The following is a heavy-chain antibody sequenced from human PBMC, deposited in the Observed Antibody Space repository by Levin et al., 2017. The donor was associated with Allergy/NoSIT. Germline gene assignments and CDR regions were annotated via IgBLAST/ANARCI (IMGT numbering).Heavy chain of an antibody. D-gene: IGHD5-12*01. CDR2: IYWDDDK. CDR3: ASTLDIALDRDSFDM. CDR1: GFSLSASGVG. V-gene: IGHV2-5*02. Sequence: SGPTLVKPTQTLTLTCTFSGFSLSASGVGVGWIRQPPGKALEWLALIYWDDDKRYSPSLKSRLTITKDTSKNQVVLTMTNMDPVDTATYYCASTLDIALDRDSFDMWGQGTVVTVSS. J-gene: IGHJ3*02.